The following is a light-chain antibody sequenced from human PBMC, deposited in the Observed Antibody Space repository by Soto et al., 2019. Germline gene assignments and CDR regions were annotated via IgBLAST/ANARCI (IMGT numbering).Light chain of an antibody. CDR3: QHYGSSTET. J-gene: IGKJ1*01. V-gene: IGKV3-20*01. CDR2: GAS. Sequence: EIVLTQSPGTLSLSPGERATLSCRASQSVSSNYLAWYQQKPGQAPRLLIYGASSRATGIPDRFSGSGSGTDFTLTISRLEPEDFAVYYCQHYGSSTETFGQGTKVDIX. CDR1: QSVSSNY.